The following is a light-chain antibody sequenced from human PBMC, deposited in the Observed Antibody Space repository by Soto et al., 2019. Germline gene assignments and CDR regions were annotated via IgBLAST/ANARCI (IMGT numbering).Light chain of an antibody. J-gene: IGKJ1*01. Sequence: DIVLTQSPGTLSLSPGERATLSCRASQSVSSSYLAWYQQKPGQAPRLLIYGASSRATGIPDRFSGSGSGTDFTLTVSRLEPEDFSVYYCLQFGDSPPWTFGQGTKVDIK. CDR1: QSVSSSY. CDR2: GAS. CDR3: LQFGDSPPWT. V-gene: IGKV3-20*01.